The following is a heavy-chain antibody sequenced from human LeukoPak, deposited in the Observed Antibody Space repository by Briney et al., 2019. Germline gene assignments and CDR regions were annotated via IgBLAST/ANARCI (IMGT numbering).Heavy chain of an antibody. CDR3: ARSYYDILTGYYFDY. D-gene: IGHD3-9*01. V-gene: IGHV3-23*01. Sequence: PGGSLRLSCAASGFTFSLCAMNWVRQAPGKGLEWVSGISGSGGTTYYADSVKGRFTISRDNSKNTLYLQMNSLRAEDTAVYYCARSYYDILTGYYFDYWGQGTLVTVSS. CDR2: ISGSGGTT. J-gene: IGHJ4*02. CDR1: GFTFSLCA.